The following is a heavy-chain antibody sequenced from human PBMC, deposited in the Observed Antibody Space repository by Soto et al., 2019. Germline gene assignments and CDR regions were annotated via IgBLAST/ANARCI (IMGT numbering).Heavy chain of an antibody. D-gene: IGHD3-22*01. CDR2: IYYSGST. V-gene: IGHV4-39*01. J-gene: IGHJ5*02. CDR3: ARHFLRDDSSGYYPYRSHWFDP. Sequence: QLQLQESGPGLVKPSETLSLTCTVSGGSISSSSYYWGWIRQPPGEGLEWIGSIYYSGSTYYNPSLKSRVTISVDTSKSQFSLKLSSVTAADTDVYYCARHFLRDDSSGYYPYRSHWFDPWGQGTLVTVSS. CDR1: GGSISSSSYY.